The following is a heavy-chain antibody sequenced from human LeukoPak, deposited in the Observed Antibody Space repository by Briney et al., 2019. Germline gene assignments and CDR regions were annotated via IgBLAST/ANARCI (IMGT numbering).Heavy chain of an antibody. V-gene: IGHV4-38-2*02. D-gene: IGHD3-3*01. Sequence: SETLSLTCTVSGYSISSGYYWGWIRQPPGKGLEWIGSIYHSGSTYYNPSLKSRVTISVDTSKIQFSLKLSSVTAADTAVYYCARVGPVITIFGANNYFDYWGQGTLVTVSS. CDR1: GYSISSGYY. J-gene: IGHJ4*02. CDR2: IYHSGST. CDR3: ARVGPVITIFGANNYFDY.